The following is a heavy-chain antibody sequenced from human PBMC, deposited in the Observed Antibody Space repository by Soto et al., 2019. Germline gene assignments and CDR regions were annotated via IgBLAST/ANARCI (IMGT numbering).Heavy chain of an antibody. CDR1: GGSFSGYY. CDR3: ARGRQALLYYYGSGSYYSV. CDR2: INHSGST. J-gene: IGHJ4*02. D-gene: IGHD3-10*01. Sequence: QVQLQQWGAGLLKPSETLSLTCAVYGGSFSGYYWSWIRQPPGKGLEWIGEINHSGSTNYNPSLKSRVTISVDTSKNQFSRKLSSVTAADTAVYYCARGRQALLYYYGSGSYYSVWGQGTLVTVSS. V-gene: IGHV4-34*01.